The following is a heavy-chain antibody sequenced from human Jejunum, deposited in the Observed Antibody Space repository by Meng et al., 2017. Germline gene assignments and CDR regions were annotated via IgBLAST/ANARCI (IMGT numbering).Heavy chain of an antibody. D-gene: IGHD2-2*01. CDR2: IYPGDSDT. V-gene: IGHV5-51*01. J-gene: IGHJ6*02. CDR3: ARRDWGCSSTSCYPYYYYGMDV. Sequence: GGSLRLSCKGSGYSFTSYWIGWVRQMPGKGLEWMGIIYPGDSDTRYSPSFQGQVTISADKSISTAYLQWSSLKASDTAMYYCARRDWGCSSTSCYPYYYYGMDVWGQGTTVTVSS. CDR1: GYSFTSYW.